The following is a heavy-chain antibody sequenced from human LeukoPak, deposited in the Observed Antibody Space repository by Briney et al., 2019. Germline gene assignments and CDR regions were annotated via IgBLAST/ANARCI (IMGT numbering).Heavy chain of an antibody. CDR2: ISASGGST. V-gene: IGHV3-23*01. CDR3: AKDRTSYCTNGICYNREAYFFDY. D-gene: IGHD2-8*01. CDR1: GFSFSNYA. J-gene: IGHJ4*02. Sequence: GGSLRLSCAASGFSFSNYALTWVRQAPGKGLEWVSGISASGGSTYYADSVKGRFTISRDNSKNTLYPQMNSLRAEDTAVYYCAKDRTSYCTNGICYNREAYFFDYWGQGTLVTVSS.